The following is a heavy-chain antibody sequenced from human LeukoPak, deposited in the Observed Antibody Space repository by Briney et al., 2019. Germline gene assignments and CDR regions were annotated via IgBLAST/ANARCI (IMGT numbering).Heavy chain of an antibody. CDR1: EFTFDKYW. V-gene: IGHV3-74*01. D-gene: IGHD3-22*01. CDR3: ATGYYYDSRGYYTFGH. J-gene: IGHJ4*02. Sequence: GGSLRLSCAASEFTFDKYWMHWVRQAPGKGLVWVSRINGDGTITSYADSVKGAFIISRDNAKNTLYLQVSSLRAEDTAVYYCATGYYYDSRGYYTFGHWGQGTLVTVSS. CDR2: INGDGTIT.